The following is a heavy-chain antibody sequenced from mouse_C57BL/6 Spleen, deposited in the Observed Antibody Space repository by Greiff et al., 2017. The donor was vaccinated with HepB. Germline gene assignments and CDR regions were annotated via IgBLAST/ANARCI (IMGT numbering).Heavy chain of an antibody. CDR3: TGRIIPTVVARDY. CDR2: IRLKSVNYAT. J-gene: IGHJ2*01. V-gene: IGHV6-3*01. CDR1: GLTFSNYW. Sequence: EVQLEESGGGLVQPGGSMKLSCVASGLTFSNYWMNWVRESPEKGLEWVAQIRLKSVNYATHYAECVKGRLTISRDDSKSSVELQMNNLGAEDTGISYSTGRIIPTVVARDYWSQGTTLTVSS. D-gene: IGHD1-1*01.